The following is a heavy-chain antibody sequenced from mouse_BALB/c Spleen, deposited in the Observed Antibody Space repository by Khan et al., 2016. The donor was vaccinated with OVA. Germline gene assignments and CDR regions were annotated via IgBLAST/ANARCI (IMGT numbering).Heavy chain of an antibody. J-gene: IGHJ3*02. Sequence: QVQLQQSGAELARPGASVKMSCKASGYIFTSYMMHWVKQRPGQGLDWTGAIDPSSGYTFYNQKFKDQATLPADDSSSTADMQVSSLTSEDAAGYYCARGGYGSFGYWGQGTLVTVSA. CDR1: GYIFTSYM. D-gene: IGHD1-1*01. V-gene: IGHV1-4*01. CDR3: ARGGYGSFGY. CDR2: IDPSSGYT.